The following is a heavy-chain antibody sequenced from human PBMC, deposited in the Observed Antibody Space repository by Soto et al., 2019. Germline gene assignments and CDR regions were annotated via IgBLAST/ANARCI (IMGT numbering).Heavy chain of an antibody. CDR2: ITHSGNT. D-gene: IGHD6-6*01. CDR3: ARGFHSSALFSRYTKFDN. CDR1: GGSFSGYY. Sequence: QVQLQQWGAGLLKPSETLSLTCAVYGGSFSGYYWTWIRQPPGKGLEWIGEITHSGNTNYNPSLKSRVTISLDMSKNQFSLKLRSVTAADTAVYYCARGFHSSALFSRYTKFDNWGQGTLVTVSS. J-gene: IGHJ4*02. V-gene: IGHV4-34*01.